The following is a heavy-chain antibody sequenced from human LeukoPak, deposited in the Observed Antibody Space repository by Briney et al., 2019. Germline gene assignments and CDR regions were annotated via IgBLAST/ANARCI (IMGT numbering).Heavy chain of an antibody. J-gene: IGHJ3*02. Sequence: PSETLSLTCTVSGGSISSYYWTWIRQPPGQGLEWIGYIYYTGSTNFKPPLKSRVTISVDTSKNQISLNLRSVTAADTAVYYCARHSGRGNAFDIWGQGTRVTVSS. D-gene: IGHD6-25*01. CDR2: IYYTGST. CDR1: GGSISSYY. V-gene: IGHV4-59*08. CDR3: ARHSGRGNAFDI.